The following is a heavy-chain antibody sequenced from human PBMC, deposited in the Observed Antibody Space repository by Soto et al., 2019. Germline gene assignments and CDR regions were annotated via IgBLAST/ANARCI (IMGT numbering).Heavy chain of an antibody. D-gene: IGHD2-2*01. CDR1: GGSISSYY. CDR2: IYSSGSP. J-gene: IGHJ5*01. V-gene: IGHV4-59*01. Sequence: SETVSLTCNVSGGSISSYYWNWIRQPPQKGLEWIGYIYSSGSPSYNPSLKSRVTISVDTSKNQFSLKLSSVTAADTAVYFCAVYCSSNNCPDSWGQGTLVTVSS. CDR3: AVYCSSNNCPDS.